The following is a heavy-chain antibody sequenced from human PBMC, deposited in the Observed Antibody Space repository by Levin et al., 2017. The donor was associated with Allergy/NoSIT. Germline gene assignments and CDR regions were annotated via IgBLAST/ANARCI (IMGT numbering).Heavy chain of an antibody. Sequence: SQTLSLTCTVSGGSISSSSHYWAWIRQPPGTGLEWIGHIYYSGSTYTNPSLKSRVTMSVDTSKNQFSLKLSLVTAADTALFYCASISGGYNYPGMDVWGQGTSVTVSS. CDR3: ASISGGYNYPGMDV. V-gene: IGHV4-39*07. D-gene: IGHD3-10*01. CDR1: GGSISSSSHY. J-gene: IGHJ6*02. CDR2: IYYSGST.